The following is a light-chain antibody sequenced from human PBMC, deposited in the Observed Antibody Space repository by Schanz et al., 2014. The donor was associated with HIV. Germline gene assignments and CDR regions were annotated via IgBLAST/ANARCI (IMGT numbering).Light chain of an antibody. CDR1: QRLSSSY. CDR2: ATS. CDR3: QQLNSYPLT. Sequence: EIVLTQSPGSLSLSPGGRATLSCGASQRLSSSYLAWYQQKRDQPPRLVIYATSTRAAGIPDRFSGTGSGTDFTLTISRLEPEDFATYYCQQLNSYPLTFGPGTKVDIK. V-gene: IGKV3-20*01. J-gene: IGKJ3*01.